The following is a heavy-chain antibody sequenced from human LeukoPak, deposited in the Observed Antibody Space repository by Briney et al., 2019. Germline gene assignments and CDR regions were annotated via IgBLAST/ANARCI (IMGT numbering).Heavy chain of an antibody. D-gene: IGHD1-26*01. J-gene: IGHJ3*02. CDR2: IYYSGST. CDR1: GGSISSGDYY. Sequence: PSQTLSPTCTVSGGSISSGDYYWSWIRQPPGKGLEWIGYIYYSGSTYYSPSLKSRVTISVDTSKNQFSLKLSSVTAADTAVYYCARRGYSGSYPGDAFDIWGQGTMVTVSS. CDR3: ARRGYSGSYPGDAFDI. V-gene: IGHV4-30-4*08.